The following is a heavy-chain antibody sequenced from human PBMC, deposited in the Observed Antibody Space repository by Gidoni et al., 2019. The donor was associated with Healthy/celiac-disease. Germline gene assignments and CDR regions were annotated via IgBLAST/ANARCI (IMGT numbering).Heavy chain of an antibody. CDR2: IYYSGST. V-gene: IGHV4-39*01. D-gene: IGHD2-2*01. J-gene: IGHJ5*02. CDR1: GGSISSSSYY. Sequence: QLQLQESGPGLVKPSETLSLTCTVSGGSISSSSYYWGWIRQPPGKGLEWIGSIYYSGSTYYNPSLKSRVTISVDTSKNQFSLKLSSVTAADTAVYYCARQAVWCSSTSCYGAPFNWFDPWGQGTLVTVSS. CDR3: ARQAVWCSSTSCYGAPFNWFDP.